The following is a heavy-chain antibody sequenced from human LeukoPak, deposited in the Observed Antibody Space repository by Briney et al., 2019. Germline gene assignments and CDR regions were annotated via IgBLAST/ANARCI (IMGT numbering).Heavy chain of an antibody. CDR2: MYHSGDT. J-gene: IGHJ4*02. D-gene: IGHD3-22*01. V-gene: IGHV4-38-2*02. CDR1: GYSVSSGYY. CDR3: ARHDSSGATFDY. Sequence: PSETLSLTCTVSGYSVSSGYYWGWIRQPPGKGLEWIGSMYHSGDTYYNPSLESRVTISVDTSKNQFSLKLSSVTAADTAVYYCARHDSSGATFDYWGQGTLVTVSS.